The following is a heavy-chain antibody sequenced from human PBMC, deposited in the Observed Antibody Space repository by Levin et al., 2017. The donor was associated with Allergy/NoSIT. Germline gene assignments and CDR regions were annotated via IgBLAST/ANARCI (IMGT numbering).Heavy chain of an antibody. CDR1: GGSISSYY. D-gene: IGHD3-22*01. CDR3: ASTAYHYYDSSGHLYSGDAFDI. J-gene: IGHJ3*02. V-gene: IGHV4-59*01. CDR2: IYYSGST. Sequence: SETLSLTCTVSGGSISSYYWSWIRQPPGKGLEWIGYIYYSGSTNYNPSLKSRVTISVDTSKNQFSLKLSSVTAADTAVYYCASTAYHYYDSSGHLYSGDAFDIWGQGTMVTVSS.